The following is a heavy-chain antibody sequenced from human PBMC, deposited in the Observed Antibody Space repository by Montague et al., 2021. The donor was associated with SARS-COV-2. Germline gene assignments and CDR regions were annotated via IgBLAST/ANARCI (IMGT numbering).Heavy chain of an antibody. CDR1: GGSISSGSYY. D-gene: IGHD3-3*01. CDR2: IYTSGST. J-gene: IGHJ6*03. CDR3: ARAPHYDFWSGYYLGEGYYYYYMDV. V-gene: IGHV4-61*02. Sequence: TLSPTCTVSGGSISSGSYYWSWIRQPAGKGLEWIGRIYTSGSTNYNPSLKSRVTISVDTSKNQFSLKLSSVTAADTAVYYCARAPHYDFWSGYYLGEGYYYYYMDVWGKGTTVTVSS.